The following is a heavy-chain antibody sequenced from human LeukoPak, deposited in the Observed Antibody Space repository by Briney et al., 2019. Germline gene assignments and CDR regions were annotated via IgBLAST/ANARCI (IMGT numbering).Heavy chain of an antibody. J-gene: IGHJ4*02. Sequence: GGSLRLSCAASGFTFSSYAMHWVRQAPGKGLEWVAVISYDGSNKYYADSVKGRFTISRDNSKNTLYLRMNSLRAEDTAVYYCAKGLYHYYGSGSYTLDFWGQGTQVTVSS. CDR3: AKGLYHYYGSGSYTLDF. D-gene: IGHD3-10*01. CDR1: GFTFSSYA. CDR2: ISYDGSNK. V-gene: IGHV3-30-3*01.